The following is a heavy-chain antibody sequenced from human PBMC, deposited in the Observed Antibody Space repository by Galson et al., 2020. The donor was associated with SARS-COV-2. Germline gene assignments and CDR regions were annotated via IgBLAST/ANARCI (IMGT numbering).Heavy chain of an antibody. J-gene: IGHJ4*02. Sequence: KMSGPTLVKPKQTLTLTCTFSGFSLSSSGVGVGWIRQPPGKALEWLSLIYWDDDTRYSPSLQSRLTITKDSSKKQVVLTMTNMDPVDTATYYCAQTSGYGDSPLAFENWGQGTLVTVSS. CDR3: AQTSGYGDSPLAFEN. V-gene: IGHV2-5*02. D-gene: IGHD5-12*01. CDR1: GFSLSSSGVG. CDR2: IYWDDDT.